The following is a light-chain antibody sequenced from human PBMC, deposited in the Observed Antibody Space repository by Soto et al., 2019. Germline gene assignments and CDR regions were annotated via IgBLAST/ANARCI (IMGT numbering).Light chain of an antibody. J-gene: IGLJ1*01. CDR1: SSDVGGYNY. V-gene: IGLV2-14*01. CDR2: EVS. CDR3: SSYTSSSPYV. Sequence: QSALTQPASVSGSPGQSITISCTGTSSDVGGYNYVSWYQQHPGKAPKLMIYEVSRRPSGVSNRFSGSKSGNTASLTISGLQAEDEADYYCSSYTSSSPYVCGTGTKLTVL.